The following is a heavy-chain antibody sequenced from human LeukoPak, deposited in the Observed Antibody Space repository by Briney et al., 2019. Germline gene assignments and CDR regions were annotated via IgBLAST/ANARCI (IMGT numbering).Heavy chain of an antibody. V-gene: IGHV3-30-3*01. J-gene: IGHJ6*02. CDR3: ARDVTGNWYYGMDV. CDR1: GFRFSSYA. CDR2: ISYDGSNK. Sequence: PGKSLRLSCAASGFRFSSYAMHWVRQAPGKGLEWVAVISYDGSNKYYTDSVKGRVTISGDNSKNTLYLQINSLGAEDTAVYYCARDVTGNWYYGMDVWGHGTTVTVS. D-gene: IGHD1-1*01.